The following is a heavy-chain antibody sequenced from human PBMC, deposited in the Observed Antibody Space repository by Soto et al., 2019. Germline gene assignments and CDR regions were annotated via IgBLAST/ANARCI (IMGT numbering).Heavy chain of an antibody. Sequence: ASVKVSCKASGCTFTSYYMHWVRQAPGQGLEWMGIINPSGGSTSYAQKFQGRVTMTRDTSTSTVYMELSSLRSEDTAVYYCARVQGALRYFDWPFDYWGQGTLVTVSS. D-gene: IGHD3-9*01. CDR3: ARVQGALRYFDWPFDY. CDR1: GCTFTSYY. J-gene: IGHJ4*02. V-gene: IGHV1-46*01. CDR2: INPSGGST.